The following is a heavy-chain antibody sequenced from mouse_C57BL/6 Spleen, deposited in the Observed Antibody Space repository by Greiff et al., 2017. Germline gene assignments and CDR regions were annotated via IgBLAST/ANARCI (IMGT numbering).Heavy chain of an antibody. CDR3: ARLPQLTGTYGYFDY. D-gene: IGHD4-1*01. CDR2: IHPNSGST. Sequence: QVQLQQPGAELVKPGASVKLSCKASGYTFTSYWMHWVKQRPGQGLEWIGMIHPNSGSTNYNEKFKSKATLTVDKSSSTAYMQLSSLTSEDSAVYYCARLPQLTGTYGYFDYWGQGTTLTVSS. J-gene: IGHJ2*01. CDR1: GYTFTSYW. V-gene: IGHV1-64*01.